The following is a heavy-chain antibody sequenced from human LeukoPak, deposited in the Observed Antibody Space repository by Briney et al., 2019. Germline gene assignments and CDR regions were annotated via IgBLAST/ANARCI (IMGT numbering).Heavy chain of an antibody. J-gene: IGHJ6*02. D-gene: IGHD3-9*01. V-gene: IGHV3-30*03. CDR1: GFTFSSYG. Sequence: PGRSLRLSCAASGFTFSSYGMHWVRQAPGKGLEWVAVISYDGSNKYYADSVKGRFTISRDNSKNTLYLQMNSLRAEDTAVYYCARDEETYYDILTGYYDSVGNYYGMDVWGQGTTVTVSS. CDR3: ARDEETYYDILTGYYDSVGNYYGMDV. CDR2: ISYDGSNK.